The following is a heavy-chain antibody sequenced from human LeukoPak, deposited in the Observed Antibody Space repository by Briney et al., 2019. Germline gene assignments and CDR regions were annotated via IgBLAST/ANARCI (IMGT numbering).Heavy chain of an antibody. V-gene: IGHV1-46*01. CDR1: GYTFTSYY. CDR3: ARNAGITFGGVIE. J-gene: IGHJ4*02. D-gene: IGHD3-16*02. CDR2: INPSGGST. Sequence: ASVKASCKASGYTFTSYYMHWVRQAPGQGLEWMGIINPSGGSTSYAQKFQGRVTMTRDTSTSTVYMELSSLRSEDTAVYYCARNAGITFGGVIEWGQGTLVTVSS.